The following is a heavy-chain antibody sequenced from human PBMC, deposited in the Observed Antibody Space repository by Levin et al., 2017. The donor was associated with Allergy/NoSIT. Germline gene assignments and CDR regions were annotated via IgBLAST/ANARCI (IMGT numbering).Heavy chain of an antibody. V-gene: IGHV3-23*01. CDR2: ISGSGGST. J-gene: IGHJ4*02. CDR3: AKTYSSSWPYYFDY. D-gene: IGHD6-13*01. Sequence: GESLKISCAASGFTFSSYAMSWVRQAPGKGLEWVSGISGSGGSTHYADSVKGRFTISRDNSKNTLYLQMSSLRAEDTAIYYCAKTYSSSWPYYFDYWGQGTLVTVSS. CDR1: GFTFSSYA.